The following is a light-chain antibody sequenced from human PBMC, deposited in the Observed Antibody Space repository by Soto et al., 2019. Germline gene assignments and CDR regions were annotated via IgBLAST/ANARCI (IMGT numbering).Light chain of an antibody. CDR2: EVS. V-gene: IGLV2-23*02. J-gene: IGLJ1*01. Sequence: QSVLTQPASVSGSPGQSITISCTGTSSDVGSYNLVSWYQQHPGKAPKLMIYEVSKRPSGVSNRFSGSKSGNTASLTISGLQAEDEADYYCCSNAGSFYVFGNGTKVTVL. CDR3: CSNAGSFYV. CDR1: SSDVGSYNL.